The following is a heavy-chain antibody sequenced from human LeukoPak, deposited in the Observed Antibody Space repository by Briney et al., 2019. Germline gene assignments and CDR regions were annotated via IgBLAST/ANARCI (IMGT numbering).Heavy chain of an antibody. CDR3: AKDPLNSYGIFDY. D-gene: IGHD5-18*01. J-gene: IGHJ4*02. CDR1: GFTFSSYA. Sequence: GGSLRLSCAASGFTFSSYAMSWVRQAPGKGLEWVSAISGSGGSTYYADSVKGRFTIPRDNSKNTLYLQMNSLRAEDTAVYYCAKDPLNSYGIFDYWGQGTLVTVSS. CDR2: ISGSGGST. V-gene: IGHV3-23*01.